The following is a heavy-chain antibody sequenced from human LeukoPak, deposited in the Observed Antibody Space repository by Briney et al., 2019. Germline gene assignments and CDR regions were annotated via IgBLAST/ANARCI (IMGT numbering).Heavy chain of an antibody. V-gene: IGHV3-33*01. CDR2: TWYDGSNK. D-gene: IGHD3-10*01. CDR1: GFTFSSYG. CDR3: ASLLSNTFYYGSGSHLDY. J-gene: IGHJ4*02. Sequence: GGTLRLSCAASGFTFSSYGMHWVRKAPGKGLEWMAFTWYDGSNKYYADSVKGRFTISRDNSKSTLYLQMNSLRAEDTAVYYCASLLSNTFYYGSGSHLDYWGQGTLVTVSS.